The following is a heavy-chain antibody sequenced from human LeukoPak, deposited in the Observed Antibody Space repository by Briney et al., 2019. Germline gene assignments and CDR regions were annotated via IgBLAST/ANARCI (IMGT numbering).Heavy chain of an antibody. CDR1: GGSISSSNW. CDR2: IYHSGST. J-gene: IGHJ4*02. D-gene: IGHD6-19*01. Sequence: SGTLSLTCAVSGGSISSSNWWSWVRPPPGKGLEWIGEIYHSGSTNYNPSLKSRVTISVDKSKNQFSLKLSSVTAADTAVYYCATSIAVAGIRFDYWGQGTLVTVSS. V-gene: IGHV4-4*02. CDR3: ATSIAVAGIRFDY.